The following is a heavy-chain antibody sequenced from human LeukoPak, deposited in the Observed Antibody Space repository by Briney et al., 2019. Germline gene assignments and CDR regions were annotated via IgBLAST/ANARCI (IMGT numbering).Heavy chain of an antibody. Sequence: PGGALRLSCAASGFTFNNYWMHWVGQVPGRGVVGVSRSNSDGSRTNYVDSAKGRFTISRENDKNTVSLQMNSLGAEDSAVYYCARGNFYSSSGSSPLDTWGQGTLVTVSS. CDR2: SNSDGSRT. CDR1: GFTFNNYW. J-gene: IGHJ5*02. V-gene: IGHV3-74*01. CDR3: ARGNFYSSSGSSPLDT. D-gene: IGHD3-10*01.